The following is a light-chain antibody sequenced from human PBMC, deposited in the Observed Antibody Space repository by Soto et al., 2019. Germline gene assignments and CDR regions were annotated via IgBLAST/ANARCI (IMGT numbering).Light chain of an antibody. CDR1: QGINNY. J-gene: IGKJ5*01. V-gene: IGKV1-27*01. CDR3: QQRSTWQG. CDR2: TAS. Sequence: DIQMTQSPSSLSASVGDTVTITSRASQGINNYLAWYQQKPGQPPVLLIYTASTSKPGVPSRFSGSGAGTDFTITIRSLEPEDVAVYYCQQRSTWQGFGQGTRLEIK.